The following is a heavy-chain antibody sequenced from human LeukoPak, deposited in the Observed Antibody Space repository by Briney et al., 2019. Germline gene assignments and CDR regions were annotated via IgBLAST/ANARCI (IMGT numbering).Heavy chain of an antibody. CDR3: ARSGGVYYYYYMDV. CDR1: GGSSSGYY. CDR2: INHSGST. J-gene: IGHJ6*03. V-gene: IGHV4-34*01. D-gene: IGHD3-10*01. Sequence: SATLSLTCAVYGGSSSGYYWSWIRQPPGKGLEWIGEINHSGSTNYNPSLKSRVTISVDTSKNQFSLKLSSVTAADTAVYYCARSGGVYYYYYMDVWGKGTTVTVSS.